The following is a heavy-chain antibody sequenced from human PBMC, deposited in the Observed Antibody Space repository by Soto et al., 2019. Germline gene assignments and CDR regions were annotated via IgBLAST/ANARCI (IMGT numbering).Heavy chain of an antibody. CDR3: ARVPATRVLVVYYYYMDV. CDR1: GFTFSSYS. V-gene: IGHV3-48*02. D-gene: IGHD2-15*01. Sequence: EVQLVESGGGLVQPGGSLRLSCAASGFTFSSYSMNWVRQAPGKGLEWVSYISSSSSTIYYADSVKGRFTISRDNAKNSLYLQMNSLRDEDTAVYYCARVPATRVLVVYYYYMDVWGKGTTVTVSS. CDR2: ISSSSSTI. J-gene: IGHJ6*03.